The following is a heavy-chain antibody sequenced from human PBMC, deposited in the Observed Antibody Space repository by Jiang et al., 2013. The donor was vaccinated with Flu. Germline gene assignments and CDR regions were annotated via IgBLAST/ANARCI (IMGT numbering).Heavy chain of an antibody. CDR2: INHSGST. V-gene: IGHV4-34*01. J-gene: IGHJ4*02. CDR3: ARQPHRRWERRGFDY. CDR1: GGSFSTYY. D-gene: IGHD1-26*01. Sequence: LLKPSETLSLTCAVYGGSFSTYYWSWIRQPPGKGLEWIGEINHSGSTNYNPSLESRVSISVDTSKNQFSLKLSSVTAADTAVYYCARQPHRRWERRGFDYWGRGTRGHRLL.